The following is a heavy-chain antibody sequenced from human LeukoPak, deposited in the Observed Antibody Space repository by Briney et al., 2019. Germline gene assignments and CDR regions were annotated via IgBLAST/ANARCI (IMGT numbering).Heavy chain of an antibody. CDR3: ATDGARGWIF. CDR2: IKDDGRQK. J-gene: IGHJ4*02. CDR1: GFTFSSYW. V-gene: IGHV3-7*01. Sequence: PGGSLRLSCAASGFTFSSYWMTWVRQAPGKGLEWVANIKDDGRQKYYLESVKGRLTISRDNTKYSVFLQMSSLRPEDTAVYYCATDGARGWIFWGQGTLVTVSS. D-gene: IGHD3-3*01.